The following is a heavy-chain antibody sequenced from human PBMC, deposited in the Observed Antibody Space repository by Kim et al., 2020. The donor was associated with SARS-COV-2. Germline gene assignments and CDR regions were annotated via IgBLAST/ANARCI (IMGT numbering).Heavy chain of an antibody. V-gene: IGHV1-2*06. CDR3: ARDRNTIFGVVIIDYSGMDV. J-gene: IGHJ6*02. Sequence: ASVKVSCKASGYTFTGYYMHWVRQAPGQGLEWMGRINPNSGGTNYAQKFQGRVTMTRDTSISTAYMELSRLRSDDTAVYYCARDRNTIFGVVIIDYSGMDVWGQGTTVTVSS. CDR1: GYTFTGYY. CDR2: INPNSGGT. D-gene: IGHD3-3*01.